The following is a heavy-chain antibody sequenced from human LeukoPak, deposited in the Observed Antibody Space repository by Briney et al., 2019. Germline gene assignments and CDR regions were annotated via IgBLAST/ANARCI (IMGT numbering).Heavy chain of an antibody. CDR3: ARGGVLTVPGEWFDP. Sequence: SQTLSLTCTVSGGSINSGNYYWSWIRQPAGKGLEWIVRIYASGSTNYNPSLKSRLTISIETSRNQFSLMLTSVTAADTAVYYCARGGVLTVPGEWFDPWGQGTLVTVSS. CDR2: IYASGST. CDR1: GGSINSGNYY. D-gene: IGHD3-10*01. J-gene: IGHJ5*02. V-gene: IGHV4-61*02.